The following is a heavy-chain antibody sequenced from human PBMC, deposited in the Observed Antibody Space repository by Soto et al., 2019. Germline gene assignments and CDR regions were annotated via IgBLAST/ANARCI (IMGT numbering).Heavy chain of an antibody. Sequence: ASVKVSCKASGGTFSSYAISWVRQAPGQGLEWMGGIIPIFGTANYAQKFQGRVTITADESTSTAYMELRSLRSEDTAVYYCASPMGSSGWDQVDKYYYYYGMDVWGQGTTVTVSS. D-gene: IGHD6-19*01. J-gene: IGHJ6*02. V-gene: IGHV1-69*13. CDR3: ASPMGSSGWDQVDKYYYYYGMDV. CDR1: GGTFSSYA. CDR2: IIPIFGTA.